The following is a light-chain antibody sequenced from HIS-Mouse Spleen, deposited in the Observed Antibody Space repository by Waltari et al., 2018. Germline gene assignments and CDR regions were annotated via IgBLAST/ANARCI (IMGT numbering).Light chain of an antibody. V-gene: IGLV2-23*01. CDR2: EGS. Sequence: QSALTQPASVSGSPGQSITISCTGTSSDVGGYNLVSWYQQHPGKAPKLMIYEGSKRPSGVSNRFSGSESGNTASLTISGLQAEDEADYYCCSYAGSSTWVFGGGTKLTVL. CDR3: CSYAGSSTWV. J-gene: IGLJ3*02. CDR1: SSDVGGYNL.